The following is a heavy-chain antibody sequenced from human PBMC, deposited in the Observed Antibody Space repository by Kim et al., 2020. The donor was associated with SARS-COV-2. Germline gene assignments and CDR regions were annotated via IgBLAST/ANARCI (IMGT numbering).Heavy chain of an antibody. V-gene: IGHV1-2*04. CDR2: MNPKNGDT. J-gene: IGHJ4*02. CDR3: AREVNQAGTGGFDF. Sequence: ASVKVSCKASGYTFTDYYIHWVRQAPGQGLEWMGWMNPKNGDTHFAQRLQVWVTLTRDTSMTTAYMAPSRLKSDDTAVYYCAREVNQAGTGGFDFLGQGTLVSVSS. CDR1: GYTFTDYY. D-gene: IGHD1-1*01.